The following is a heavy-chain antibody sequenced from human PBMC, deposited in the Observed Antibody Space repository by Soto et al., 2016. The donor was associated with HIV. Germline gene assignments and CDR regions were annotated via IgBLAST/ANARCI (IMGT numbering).Heavy chain of an antibody. D-gene: IGHD3-10*01. J-gene: IGHJ4*02. CDR2: IHYGGST. Sequence: QVQLQQWGAGLLRSSETLSLTRAVYGGSFSGYYWAWVRQPPGQGLEWIGSIHYGGSTDYNPSLKSRVTMSLHASKNQFSLKLTSLTAADTALYYCARHPTGFXFDNWGQGIRGHRLL. CDR3: ARHPTGFXFDN. CDR1: GGSFSGYY. V-gene: IGHV4-34*01.